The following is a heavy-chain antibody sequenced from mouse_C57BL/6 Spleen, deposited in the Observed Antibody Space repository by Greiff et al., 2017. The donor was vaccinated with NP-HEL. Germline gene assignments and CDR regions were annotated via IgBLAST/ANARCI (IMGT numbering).Heavy chain of an antibody. Sequence: EVQRVESGGDLVKPGGSLKLSCAASGFTFSSYGMSWVRQTPDKRLEWVATISSGGSYTYYPDSVKGRFTITGDNAKTTLYLQMSSLKSEDTAMYYCARHERDAGSGLYNAMDYWGQGTSVTVSS. D-gene: IGHD1-1*01. CDR3: ARHERDAGSGLYNAMDY. CDR2: ISSGGSYT. CDR1: GFTFSSYG. J-gene: IGHJ4*01. V-gene: IGHV5-6*01.